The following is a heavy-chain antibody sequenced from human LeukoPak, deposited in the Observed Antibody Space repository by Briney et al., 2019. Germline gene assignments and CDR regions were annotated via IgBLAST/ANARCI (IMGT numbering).Heavy chain of an antibody. V-gene: IGHV3-23*01. CDR3: ANEVPYFEY. Sequence: GGSLRLSCAASGFTFRSYAMSWVRQAPGKGLEWVSVISGSGNSIYYTDSVKGRFTISRDNSKNTLYLQMNALRAEDTAVYYCANEVPYFEYWGQGTLVTVSS. CDR2: ISGSGNSI. J-gene: IGHJ4*02. CDR1: GFTFRSYA. D-gene: IGHD2-21*01.